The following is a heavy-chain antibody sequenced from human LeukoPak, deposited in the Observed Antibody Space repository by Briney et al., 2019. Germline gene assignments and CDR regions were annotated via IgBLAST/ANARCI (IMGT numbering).Heavy chain of an antibody. CDR1: GGSISSYY. J-gene: IGHJ4*02. D-gene: IGHD5-18*01. CDR2: IYYSGST. CDR3: ARGSGGAMVEGDHDY. Sequence: PSETLSLTCTVSGGSISSYYWSWIRQPPGKGLEWIGYIYYSGSTDYNPSLKSRVTISVDTSKNQFSLRLSSVTAADTAVYYCARGSGGAMVEGDHDYWGQGTLVTVSS. V-gene: IGHV4-59*01.